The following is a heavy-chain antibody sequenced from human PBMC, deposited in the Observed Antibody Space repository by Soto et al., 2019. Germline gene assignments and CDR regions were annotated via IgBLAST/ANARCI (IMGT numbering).Heavy chain of an antibody. Sequence: QVQLVESGGGVVQPGRSLTLSCAASGFTFSSYSMHWVRQAPGEGLEWVAVISNDGRKTYYTDSVKGRFTISRDNSKNPLYMEMNSLRPEDTAVYYCARGLQQWGLWWFDPWGQGILVTVSS. J-gene: IGHJ5*02. V-gene: IGHV3-30*04. CDR1: GFTFSSYS. D-gene: IGHD6-19*01. CDR2: ISNDGRKT. CDR3: ARGLQQWGLWWFDP.